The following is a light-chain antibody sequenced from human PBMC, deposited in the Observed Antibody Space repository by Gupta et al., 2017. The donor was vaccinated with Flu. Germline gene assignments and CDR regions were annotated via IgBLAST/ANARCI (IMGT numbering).Light chain of an antibody. V-gene: IGKV1-39*01. CDR2: AAF. CDR1: QSISSY. CDR3: QQSYSTPRT. Sequence: PSSLSASVGDRVTITCRASQSISSYLNWYQQKPGKAPKVLIYAAFSLQSGVPSRFSGSGSGTDFTLTISSLQPEDFATYYCQQSYSTPRTFGQGTRLEIK. J-gene: IGKJ5*01.